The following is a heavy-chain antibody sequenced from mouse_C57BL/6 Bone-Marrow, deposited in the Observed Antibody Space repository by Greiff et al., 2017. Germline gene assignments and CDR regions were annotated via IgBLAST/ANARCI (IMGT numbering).Heavy chain of an antibody. V-gene: IGHV1-69*01. Sequence: QVQLQQPGAELVMPGASVKLSCKASGYTFTSYWMHWVKQRPGQGLEWIGEIDPSDSYTNYNQKFKGKSTLTVDKSSSTAYMQLSSLTSEDSAVYYCAREEIDYDYGFAYWGQGTLVTVSA. CDR3: AREEIDYDYGFAY. CDR1: GYTFTSYW. CDR2: IDPSDSYT. J-gene: IGHJ3*01. D-gene: IGHD2-4*01.